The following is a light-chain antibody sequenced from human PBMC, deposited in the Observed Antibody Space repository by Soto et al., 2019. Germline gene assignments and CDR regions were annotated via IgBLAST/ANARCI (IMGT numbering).Light chain of an antibody. V-gene: IGKV3-20*01. J-gene: IGKJ2*03. CDR1: QSISGIY. CDR2: ATS. CDR3: QQYGDGNSPRYS. Sequence: EVVLTQSPGTLSLSPGERVTLSCRASQSISGIYLAWYQQKPGQAPRLLIYATSSRATGIPDRCSGSGAGTDVTLTISRLEPEDFAVYYCQQYGDGNSPRYSFGQGTRLDIK.